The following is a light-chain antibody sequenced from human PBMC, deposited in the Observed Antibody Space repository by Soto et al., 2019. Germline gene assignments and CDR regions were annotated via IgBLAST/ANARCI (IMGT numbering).Light chain of an antibody. V-gene: IGKV1-5*01. J-gene: IGKJ2*01. Sequence: DIQMTQSPSTLSASVGDRVTITCRASQTISGWLAWYHQKPGKAPKLLIYDASRLASGVPSRFSGSESGSEFTLTISSLQPDDLGTYYCQQYKSGYTFGQGTKVAIK. CDR1: QTISGW. CDR2: DAS. CDR3: QQYKSGYT.